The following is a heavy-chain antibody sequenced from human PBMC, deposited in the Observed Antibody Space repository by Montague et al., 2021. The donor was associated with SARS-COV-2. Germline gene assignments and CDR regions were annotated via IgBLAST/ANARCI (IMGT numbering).Heavy chain of an antibody. Sequence: SLRLSCAASGFTFSSYWMSWVRQAPGKGLERVANIKQDGSEKYYVDSVKGRFTISRDNAKNSLYMQMNSLRAEDTAVYYCARDSFWSCYYTDYYGMAVWGPGTTGTVSS. D-gene: IGHD3-3*01. CDR1: GFTFSSYW. CDR2: IKQDGSEK. CDR3: ARDSFWSCYYTDYYGMAV. J-gene: IGHJ6*01. V-gene: IGHV3-7*01.